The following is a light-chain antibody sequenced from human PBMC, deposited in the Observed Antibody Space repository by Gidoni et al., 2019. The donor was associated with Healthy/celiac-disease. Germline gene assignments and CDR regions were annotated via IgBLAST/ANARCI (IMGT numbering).Light chain of an antibody. CDR3: QAYDSSLSGWV. V-gene: IGLV1-40*01. CDR1: SSHIGAGYD. J-gene: IGLJ3*02. Sequence: QSVLTPPPPVSGAPGQRVTISCTGSSSHIGAGYDVHWYQQLPGTAPKLLTYGNSNRPSGVPDRFSGSQSGTSASLAITGLQAEDEADYYCQAYDSSLSGWVFGGGTKLTVL. CDR2: GNS.